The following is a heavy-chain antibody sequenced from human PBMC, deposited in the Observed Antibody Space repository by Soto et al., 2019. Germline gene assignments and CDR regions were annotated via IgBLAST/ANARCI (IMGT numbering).Heavy chain of an antibody. CDR3: ARVAY. V-gene: IGHV3-21*01. CDR1: EVTFSRVS. Sequence: GGSKRLSCDASEVTFSRVSVNWVRQVPGKGLEWVASISSGSSDTWYADSVKGRFIISRDNAQNSLFLQMNTLRPEDTAMYYCARVAYWGPGTQVTVSS. CDR2: ISSGSSDT. J-gene: IGHJ4*02.